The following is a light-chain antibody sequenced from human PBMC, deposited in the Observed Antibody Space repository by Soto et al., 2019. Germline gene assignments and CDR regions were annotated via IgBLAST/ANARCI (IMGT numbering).Light chain of an antibody. CDR2: DNN. Sequence: SVLTQSPSVSAAPGQKVTISCSGSSSNIGNNYVSWYQQLPGTAPKLLIYDNNKRPSGIPDRFSGSKSGTSGTLDITGLQTGDEADYYCATWDGSLPGEVFCGGTKLTVL. CDR1: SSNIGNNY. V-gene: IGLV1-51*01. J-gene: IGLJ2*01. CDR3: ATWDGSLPGEV.